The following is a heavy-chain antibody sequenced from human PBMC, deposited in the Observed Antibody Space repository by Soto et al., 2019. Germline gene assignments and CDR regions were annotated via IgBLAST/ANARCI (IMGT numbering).Heavy chain of an antibody. Sequence: PGGSLRLYCAASGFTLSNFAMSWVRQAPGKGLEWVAVISDRGGSTDYAASVKGRFTISRDNSNNTVYLQMNNLRAEDTAVYCCARDEYYYASSGYYRFDQWGQGTLVTVSS. CDR1: GFTLSNFA. D-gene: IGHD3-22*01. CDR2: ISDRGGST. CDR3: ARDEYYYASSGYYRFDQ. V-gene: IGHV3-23*01. J-gene: IGHJ4*02.